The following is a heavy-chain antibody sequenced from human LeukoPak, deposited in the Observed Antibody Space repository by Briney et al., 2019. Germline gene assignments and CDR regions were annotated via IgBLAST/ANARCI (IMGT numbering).Heavy chain of an antibody. CDR3: AGGKNYDSSGYPFDY. Sequence: SETLSLTFAVYGGSFSGYYWSWIRQPPGKGLEWIGEINHSGGTNYNPSLKSRVTISVDTSKNQFSLKLSSVTAADTAVYYCAGGKNYDSSGYPFDYWGQGTLVTVSS. CDR2: INHSGGT. V-gene: IGHV4-34*01. J-gene: IGHJ4*02. D-gene: IGHD3-22*01. CDR1: GGSFSGYY.